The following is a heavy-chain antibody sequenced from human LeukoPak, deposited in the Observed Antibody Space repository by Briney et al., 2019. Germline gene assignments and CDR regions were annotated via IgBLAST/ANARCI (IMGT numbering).Heavy chain of an antibody. V-gene: IGHV3-23*01. D-gene: IGHD3-10*01. Sequence: GGSLRLSCAASGVTFSSYAMTWVRQAPGRGLEWVSAISGRGGSTFYADSVKGQFTISRDNAKNSLYLQMNSLRAEGTAVYYCARGTGDDWGQGTLVTVSS. CDR3: ARGTGDD. CDR2: ISGRGGST. CDR1: GVTFSSYA. J-gene: IGHJ4*02.